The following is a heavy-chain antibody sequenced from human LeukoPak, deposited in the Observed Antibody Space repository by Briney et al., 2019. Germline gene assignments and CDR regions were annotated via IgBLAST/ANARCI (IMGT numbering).Heavy chain of an antibody. J-gene: IGHJ4*02. CDR2: INPNSGGT. D-gene: IGHD1-20*01. CDR1: GYTFTGYY. V-gene: IGHV1-2*06. CDR3: ARKGRVTGTFDY. Sequence: GTSVKLSCKASGYTFTGYYMHWVRQAPGQGIEWMGRINPNSGGTNYAQKFQGRVTMTRDTSISTAYMELSRLRSDDTAVYYCARKGRVTGTFDYWGQGTLVTVSS.